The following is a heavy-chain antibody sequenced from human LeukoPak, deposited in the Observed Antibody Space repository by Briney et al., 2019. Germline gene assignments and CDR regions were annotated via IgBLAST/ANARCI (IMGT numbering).Heavy chain of an antibody. CDR3: ATSEGDLVGATHFDY. D-gene: IGHD1-26*01. J-gene: IGHJ4*02. CDR1: GGSFSGYY. Sequence: SETLSLTCAVYGGSFSGYYWNWIRQPPGKGLEWIGEINHSGSTNYNPSLKSRVTISVDTSKNQFSLKLSSVTAADTAVYYCATSEGDLVGATHFDYWGQGTLVTVSS. V-gene: IGHV4-34*01. CDR2: INHSGST.